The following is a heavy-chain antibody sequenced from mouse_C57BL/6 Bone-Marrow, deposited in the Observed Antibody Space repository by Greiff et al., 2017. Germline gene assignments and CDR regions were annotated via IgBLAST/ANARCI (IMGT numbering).Heavy chain of an antibody. J-gene: IGHJ3*01. V-gene: IGHV14-4*01. CDR3: TGGGYYVCFY. D-gene: IGHD2-3*01. CDR1: GFNIKDDY. Sequence: VQLQQSGAELVRPGASVKLSCTASGFNIKDDYMHWVKQRPEQGLEWIGWIDPENGDTEYASKFQGKATITADTSSNTAYLQLSSLTSEDTAVYYGTGGGYYVCFYWGQGTLVTVSA. CDR2: IDPENGDT.